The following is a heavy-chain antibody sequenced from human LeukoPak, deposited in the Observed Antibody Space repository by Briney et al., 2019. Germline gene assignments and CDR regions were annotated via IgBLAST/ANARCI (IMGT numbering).Heavy chain of an antibody. D-gene: IGHD3-22*01. CDR2: ISGSTTDA. Sequence: GVSLRLSCAASGFTFSFYAMGWVRQAPGKGLEWVSAISGSTTDANYADYVQGRFTIPRDNSKNTLFLQMNSLRADDTAVYYCAKRDYQSSGHFDYWGQGTLVTVSS. CDR1: GFTFSFYA. J-gene: IGHJ4*02. V-gene: IGHV3-23*01. CDR3: AKRDYQSSGHFDY.